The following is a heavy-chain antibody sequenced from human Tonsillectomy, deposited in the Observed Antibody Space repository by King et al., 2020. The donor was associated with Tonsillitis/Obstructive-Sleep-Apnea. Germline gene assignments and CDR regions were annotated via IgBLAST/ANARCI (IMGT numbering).Heavy chain of an antibody. CDR1: GFTFSSYG. J-gene: IGHJ6*03. CDR2: ISYDGSNK. CDR3: AKDPAPACDYDSSGYPYYYYYYMDV. Sequence: QLVQSGGGVVQPGRSLRLSCAASGFTFSSYGMHWVRQAPGKGLEWVAVISYDGSNKYYADSVKGRFTISRDNSKNTLYLQMNSLRAEDTAVYYFAKDPAPACDYDSSGYPYYYYYYMDVWGKGTTVTVSS. D-gene: IGHD3-22*01. V-gene: IGHV3-30*18.